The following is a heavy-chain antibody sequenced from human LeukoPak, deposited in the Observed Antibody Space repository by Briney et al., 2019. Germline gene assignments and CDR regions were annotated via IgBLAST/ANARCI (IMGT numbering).Heavy chain of an antibody. CDR2: TYYTGST. J-gene: IGHJ4*02. CDR3: ARYYYGSGSYQRYFDY. D-gene: IGHD3-10*01. V-gene: IGHV4-59*08. CDR1: GGSISNYF. Sequence: PSETLSLTCTVSGGSISNYFWSWVRQPPGKGLEWIGYTYYTGSTNYNPFLKSRVTISVDTSKNQFSLTLSSVTAADTAVYYCARYYYGSGSYQRYFDYWGQGTLVTVSS.